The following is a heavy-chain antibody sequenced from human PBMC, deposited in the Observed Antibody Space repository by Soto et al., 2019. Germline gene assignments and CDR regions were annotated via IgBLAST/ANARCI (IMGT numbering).Heavy chain of an antibody. CDR3: AREVGYCSSTSCYYYYMDV. CDR1: GGTFSSYA. Sequence: ASVKVSCKASGGTFSSYAISWVRQAPGQGLEWMGGIIPIFGTANYAQKFQGRVTITADESTSTAYMELSSLRSEDTAVYYCAREVGYCSSTSCYYYYMDVWGKGTTVTVSS. V-gene: IGHV1-69*13. CDR2: IIPIFGTA. J-gene: IGHJ6*03. D-gene: IGHD2-2*01.